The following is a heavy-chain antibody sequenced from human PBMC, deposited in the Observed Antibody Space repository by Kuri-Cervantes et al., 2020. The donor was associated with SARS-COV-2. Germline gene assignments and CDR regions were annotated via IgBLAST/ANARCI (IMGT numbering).Heavy chain of an antibody. CDR3: ARRFKESSSDQPFDAFDI. V-gene: IGHV1-8*01. CDR2: MNPNSGNT. CDR1: GYTFTSYD. D-gene: IGHD2-2*01. Sequence: ASVKVSCKASGYTFTSYDINWVRQATGQGLEWMGWMNPNSGNTGYAQKLQGRVTMTRNTSISTAYMELSSLRSEDTAVYYCARRFKESSSDQPFDAFDIWGQGTMVTVSS. J-gene: IGHJ3*02.